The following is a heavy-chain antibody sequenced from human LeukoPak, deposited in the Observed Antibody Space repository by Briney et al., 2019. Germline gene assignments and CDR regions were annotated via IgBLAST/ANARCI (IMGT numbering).Heavy chain of an antibody. CDR3: ARGDLAHDAFDI. Sequence: GGSLRLSCAASGFTFSDYYMSWLRQAPGKGLEWVSYISSSSYTNYADSVKGRFTISRDNAKNSLYLQMNSLRAEDTAVYYCARGDLAHDAFDIWGQGTMVTVSS. CDR1: GFTFSDYY. J-gene: IGHJ3*02. V-gene: IGHV3-11*05. CDR2: ISSSSYT.